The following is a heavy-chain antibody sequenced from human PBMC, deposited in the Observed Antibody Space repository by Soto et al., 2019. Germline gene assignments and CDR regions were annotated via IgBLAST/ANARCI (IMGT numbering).Heavy chain of an antibody. CDR2: ISSGGGTI. V-gene: IGHV3-48*01. J-gene: IGHJ5*02. CDR1: GFTFNGYS. D-gene: IGHD6-13*01. Sequence: EVQLVESGGGFVQPGGSLRLSCAASGFTFNGYSMNWVRQAPGKGLEWVSYISSGGGTIYYADSLKGRFTISRDNAKNSLFLQMNSLRTEDTAVYYCARAPSRSSLSWFDPCGQGTLVTVS. CDR3: ARAPSRSSLSWFDP.